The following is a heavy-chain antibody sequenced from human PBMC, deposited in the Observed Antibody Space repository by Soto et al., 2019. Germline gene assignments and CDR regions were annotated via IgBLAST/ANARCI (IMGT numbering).Heavy chain of an antibody. Sequence: ASVKVCCTASGYSLTSYGLHWVCQAPGQRLEWMGWINAANGDTIYSPTFPGRVTLTRDTSACNSYIELSSLRFEDTAVYYCVRRQVSATGIDWFDPRGQGTLVTV. V-gene: IGHV1-3*01. J-gene: IGHJ5*02. D-gene: IGHD6-13*01. CDR1: GYSLTSYG. CDR2: INAANGDT. CDR3: VRRQVSATGIDWFDP.